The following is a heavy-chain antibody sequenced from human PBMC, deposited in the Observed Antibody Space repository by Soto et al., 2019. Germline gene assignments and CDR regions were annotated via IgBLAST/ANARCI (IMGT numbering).Heavy chain of an antibody. D-gene: IGHD7-27*01. J-gene: IGHJ5*02. CDR2: FYTSGNT. V-gene: IGHV4-4*07. CDR3: ASDSTGWFDP. CDR1: GGSVSSYY. Sequence: LTCTVPGGSVSSYYWSWIRQPAGKGLEWIGRFYTSGNTNYDPSLKSRVTMTLDTSKNQFSLKLSSVTAADTAVYFCASDSTGWFDPWGQGTLVTVSS.